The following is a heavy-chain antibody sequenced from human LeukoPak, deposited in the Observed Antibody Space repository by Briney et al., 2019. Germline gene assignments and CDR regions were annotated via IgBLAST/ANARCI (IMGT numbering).Heavy chain of an antibody. J-gene: IGHJ4*02. V-gene: IGHV3-21*01. CDR2: ISSSSTYI. D-gene: IGHD3-9*01. CDR1: GFIFSTYS. CDR3: ARGTITDY. Sequence: GGSLRLSCAASGFIFSTYSMNWVRQAPGKGLEWVSSISSSSTYIYYADSVKGRFTISRDNAKNSLYLQLNSLRAEDTAVYYCARGTITDYWGQRTLVTVSS.